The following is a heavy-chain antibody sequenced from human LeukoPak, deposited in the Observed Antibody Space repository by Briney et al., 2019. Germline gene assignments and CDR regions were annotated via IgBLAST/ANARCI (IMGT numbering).Heavy chain of an antibody. CDR2: ISYSGST. D-gene: IGHD2-2*01. J-gene: IGHJ5*02. CDR3: ARGNRRGIVVVPAAIKAYNWFDP. V-gene: IGHV4-59*12. Sequence: PSETLSLTCTVSGGSINTYYWSWLRQPPGKGLEWIGFISYSGSTDYNPSLKGRVTLSVAMSKNQFSLRLSSVTAADTAVYYCARGNRRGIVVVPAAIKAYNWFDPWGQGTLVTVSS. CDR1: GGSINTYY.